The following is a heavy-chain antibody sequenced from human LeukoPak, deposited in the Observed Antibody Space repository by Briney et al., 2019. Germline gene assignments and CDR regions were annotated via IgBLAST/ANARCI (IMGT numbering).Heavy chain of an antibody. CDR1: GGSLSSYY. CDR3: ARQKYFDSGGYYYFDF. Sequence: PSETLSLTCTVSGGSLSSYYWSWIRQPPGKGLEGIGYIYYSGTTNYNPSLTSRGSMSVDTTKNQLSLKLTSVTAADTAVYYCARQKYFDSGGYYYFDFWGPGTLVTVSS. D-gene: IGHD3-22*01. CDR2: IYYSGTT. J-gene: IGHJ4*02. V-gene: IGHV4-59*08.